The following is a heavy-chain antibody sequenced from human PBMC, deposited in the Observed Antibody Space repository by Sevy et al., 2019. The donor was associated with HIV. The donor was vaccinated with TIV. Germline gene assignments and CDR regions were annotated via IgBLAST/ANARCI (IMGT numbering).Heavy chain of an antibody. CDR2: IYYTGTT. CDR3: XXXXXXXXXXXRNNWFDP. V-gene: IGHV4-31*03. J-gene: IGHJ5*02. CDR1: GDSINNGDYY. Sequence: SETLSLTCTVSGDSINNGDYYWSWIRQHPGKGLEWIGKIYYTGTTYYNPSLKSRLRISVERSENTLSLSLRSVTAAXXXXXXXXXXXXXXXXXXRNNWFDPWGQGTLVTVSS.